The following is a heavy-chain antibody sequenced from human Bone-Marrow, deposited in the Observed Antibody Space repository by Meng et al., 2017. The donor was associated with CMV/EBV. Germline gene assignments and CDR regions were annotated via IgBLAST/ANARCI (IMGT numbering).Heavy chain of an antibody. J-gene: IGHJ6*02. CDR1: GFTFSSYG. V-gene: IGHV3-30*02. D-gene: IGHD3-22*01. Sequence: GESLKIACAASGFTFSSYGMHWVRQAPGKGLEWVAFIRYDGSNKYYADSVKGRFTISRDNSKNTLYLQMNSLRAEDTAVYYCARGDEYYYDSSGYWGGYYYYGMDVWGQGTTVTVSS. CDR2: IRYDGSNK. CDR3: ARGDEYYYDSSGYWGGYYYYGMDV.